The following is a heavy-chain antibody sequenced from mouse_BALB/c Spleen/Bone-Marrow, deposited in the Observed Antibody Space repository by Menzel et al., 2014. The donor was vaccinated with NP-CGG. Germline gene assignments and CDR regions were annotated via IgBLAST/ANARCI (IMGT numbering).Heavy chain of an antibody. D-gene: IGHD1-1*01. CDR2: ILPGSGTA. J-gene: IGHJ2*01. Sequence: VQLQQSGAELMKPGASVKISCKATGYTFSNYWIDWVKPRPGHGLEWIGEILPGSGTANYNEKFKGKATFTADTSSNTAYTQLSSLTSEDSALYYCARVSVVPYYFDFWGQGTTLTVSS. CDR1: GYTFSNYW. V-gene: IGHV1-9*01. CDR3: ARVSVVPYYFDF.